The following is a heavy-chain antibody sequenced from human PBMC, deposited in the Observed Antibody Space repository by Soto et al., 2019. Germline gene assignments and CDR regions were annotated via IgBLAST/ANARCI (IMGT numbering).Heavy chain of an antibody. D-gene: IGHD1-26*01. CDR1: GFALTTYT. Sequence: VQLVESGGGLVAPGGSLRLSCVASGFALTTYTMKWVRQAPGTGLEWVSSINGRSNYKYYSDSVKGRFTVSRDNAQNSLFLQMSRLGPEDTAVYYCVREDGVVGASSAFDSWGQGTLVTVSS. CDR2: INGRSNYK. V-gene: IGHV3-21*02. CDR3: VREDGVVGASSAFDS. J-gene: IGHJ4*02.